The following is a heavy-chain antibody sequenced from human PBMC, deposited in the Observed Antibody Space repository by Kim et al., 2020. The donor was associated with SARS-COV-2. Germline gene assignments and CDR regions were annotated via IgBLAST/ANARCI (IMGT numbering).Heavy chain of an antibody. D-gene: IGHD3-10*01. Sequence: YNPSIKGRVTISVDTSKNQFSLKLSSVTAADTAVYYCAVGDYYGSGSYYRWGQGTLVTVSS. V-gene: IGHV4-34*01. CDR3: AVGDYYGSGSYYR. J-gene: IGHJ4*02.